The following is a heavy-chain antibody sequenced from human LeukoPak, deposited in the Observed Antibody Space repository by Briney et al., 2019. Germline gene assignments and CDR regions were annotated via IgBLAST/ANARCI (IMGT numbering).Heavy chain of an antibody. Sequence: GGSLRLSCAASGFTFSSYSMNWVRQAPGRGLEWVSSISSSSSYIYYADSVKGRFTISRDNAKNSLYLQMNSLRAEDTAVYYCARSMTRTPAFDYWGQGTLVTVSS. CDR3: ARSMTRTPAFDY. D-gene: IGHD2-2*01. CDR1: GFTFSSYS. CDR2: ISSSSSYI. V-gene: IGHV3-21*01. J-gene: IGHJ4*02.